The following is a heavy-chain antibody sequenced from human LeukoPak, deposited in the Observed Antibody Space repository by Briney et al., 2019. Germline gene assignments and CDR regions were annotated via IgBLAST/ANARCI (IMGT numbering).Heavy chain of an antibody. D-gene: IGHD3-22*01. CDR3: ARVASGYFGYYYYYMDV. V-gene: IGHV3-66*02. CDR1: GFTVSSNY. J-gene: IGHJ6*03. CDR2: IYSGGST. Sequence: GGSLRLSCAASGFTVSSNYMSWVRQAPGKGLEWVSVIYSGGSTYYADSVKGRFTISRDNSKNTLYLQMNSLGAEDTAVYYCARVASGYFGYYYYYMDVWGKGTTVTVSS.